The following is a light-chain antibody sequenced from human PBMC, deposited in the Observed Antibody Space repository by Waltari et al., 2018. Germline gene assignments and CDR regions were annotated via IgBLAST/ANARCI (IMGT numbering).Light chain of an antibody. CDR1: QSVSSN. J-gene: IGKJ1*01. CDR2: GAS. V-gene: IGKV3-15*01. Sequence: EVVMTQSPATLSVSPGERATLSCRASQSVSSNLAWYQHKPGQAPRLLIYGASTRATGIPARFSGSGSGTEFTLTISSLQSEDFAAYYCQQYNNWPPWTFGQGTMVEIK. CDR3: QQYNNWPPWT.